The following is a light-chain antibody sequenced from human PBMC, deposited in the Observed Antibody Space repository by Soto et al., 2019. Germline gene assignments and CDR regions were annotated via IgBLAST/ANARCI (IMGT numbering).Light chain of an antibody. V-gene: IGLV2-8*01. CDR1: NSDVGAYNY. CDR3: SSYGGSNNYV. J-gene: IGLJ1*01. CDR2: EVS. Sequence: QSALTQPPSASGSPGQSVTISCTGTNSDVGAYNYVSWYQQRPGKAPKFMIYEVSKRPSGVPDRFSGSKSGNTASLTVSGLQAEDEADYYCSSYGGSNNYVFGTGTKVTVL.